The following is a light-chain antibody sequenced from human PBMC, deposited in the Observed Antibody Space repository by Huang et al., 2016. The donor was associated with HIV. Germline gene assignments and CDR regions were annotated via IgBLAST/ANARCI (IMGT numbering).Light chain of an antibody. J-gene: IGKJ1*01. V-gene: IGKV1-39*01. CDR3: QQSYTTPWT. CDR2: GAS. CDR1: QPISSH. Sequence: DIQMTQSPSSLSASLGDRVTITCRASQPISSHLNWYQQKPGKAPKLLVYGASSLQSGAPSRFSGSGFWTDFTLTISSLQRDDFAVYYCQQSYTTPWTFGQGARVEIK.